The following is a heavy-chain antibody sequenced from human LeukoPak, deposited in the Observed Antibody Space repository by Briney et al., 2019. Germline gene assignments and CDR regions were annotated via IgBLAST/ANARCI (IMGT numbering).Heavy chain of an antibody. D-gene: IGHD3-22*01. Sequence: SETLSLTCTVSGGSISSYYWGWIRQPPGKGLEWIGSIYYSGSTYYNPSLKSRVTISVDTSKNQFSLKLSSVTAADTAVYHCARMYYYDSSGYYAFFDYWGQGTLVTVSS. CDR3: ARMYYYDSSGYYAFFDY. V-gene: IGHV4-39*07. CDR2: IYYSGST. J-gene: IGHJ4*02. CDR1: GGSISSYY.